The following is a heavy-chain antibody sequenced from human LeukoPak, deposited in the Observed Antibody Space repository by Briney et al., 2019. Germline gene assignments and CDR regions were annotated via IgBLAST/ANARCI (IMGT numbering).Heavy chain of an antibody. Sequence: GASVKVSCKASGYTFTGYYMHWVRQAPGPGLEWMGCINPNSGGTNYAPKFQGRVTMTRDTSISTAYMELSRLRSDDTAVYYCAREAIAAAGNDYWGQGTLVTVCS. J-gene: IGHJ4*02. CDR2: INPNSGGT. D-gene: IGHD6-13*01. CDR3: AREAIAAAGNDY. V-gene: IGHV1-2*02. CDR1: GYTFTGYY.